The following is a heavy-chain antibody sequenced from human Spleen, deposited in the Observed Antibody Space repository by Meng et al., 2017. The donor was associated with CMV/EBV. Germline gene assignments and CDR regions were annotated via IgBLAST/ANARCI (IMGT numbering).Heavy chain of an antibody. CDR1: GFTFSSYS. CDR2: ISSSSSYI. D-gene: IGHD3-3*01. CDR3: ARLEWQYSY. J-gene: IGHJ4*02. V-gene: IGHV3-21*01. Sequence: GESLKISCAASGFTFSSYSMNWVRQAPGKGLEWVSSISSSSSYIYYADSVKGRFTTSRDNAKNSLYLQMNSLRAEDTALYYCARLEWQYSYWGQGTLVTVSS.